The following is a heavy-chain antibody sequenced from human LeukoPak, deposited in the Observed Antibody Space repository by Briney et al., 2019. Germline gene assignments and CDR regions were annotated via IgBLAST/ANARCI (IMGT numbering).Heavy chain of an antibody. CDR1: GGSISSSNW. CDR2: IYHSGTT. J-gene: IGHJ4*02. Sequence: SGTLSLTCAVSGGSISSSNWWSWVRQPPVKGLEWIGEIYHSGTTNYNPSLKSRVTISVDKSKNQFSLKLSSVTAADTAVYYCARSDSGWSLFYFDYWGQGTLVTVSS. CDR3: ARSDSGWSLFYFDY. V-gene: IGHV4-4*02. D-gene: IGHD6-19*01.